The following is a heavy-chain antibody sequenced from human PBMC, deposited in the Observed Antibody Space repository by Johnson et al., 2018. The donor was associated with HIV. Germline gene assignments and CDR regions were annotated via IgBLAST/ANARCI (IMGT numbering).Heavy chain of an antibody. V-gene: IGHV3-66*01. CDR1: GFTVSSNY. J-gene: IGHJ3*02. CDR2: IYSGGST. Sequence: MQLVESGGGLVQPGGSLRLSCAASGFTVSSNYMSWVRQAPGKGLEWVSVIYSGGSTYYADSVKGRFTISRDNSKNTLFLQMNSLRAEDTAVYYCAREEVVVAATQDDAFDIWGQGTMVTVSS. CDR3: AREEVVVAATQDDAFDI. D-gene: IGHD2-15*01.